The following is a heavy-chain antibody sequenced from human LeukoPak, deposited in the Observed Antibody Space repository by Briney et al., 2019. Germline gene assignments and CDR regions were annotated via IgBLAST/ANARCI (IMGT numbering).Heavy chain of an antibody. CDR3: ARDGRYYYAFDI. CDR1: SGSITGYY. D-gene: IGHD1-26*01. CDR2: VYATGTT. V-gene: IGHV4-59*01. Sequence: SSETLSLTCTVSSGSITGYYWSWIRQPPGKGLEWIAYVYATGTTNYNPSLKTRATISIDTSKNQLSLTLTSLTATDTAVYYCARDGRYYYAFDIWGQGTMVTVSS. J-gene: IGHJ3*02.